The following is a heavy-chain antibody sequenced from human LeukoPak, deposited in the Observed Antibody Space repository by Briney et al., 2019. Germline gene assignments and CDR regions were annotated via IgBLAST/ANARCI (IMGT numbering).Heavy chain of an antibody. CDR1: GYTFTNYY. J-gene: IGHJ4*02. CDR2: INPSGGST. D-gene: IGHD5-18*01. CDR3: AREPPRDTAMVTGDFDY. Sequence: ASVKVSCKASGYTFTNYYMHWVRQAPGQGLEWMGIINPSGGSTSYAQKFQGRVTMTRDTSTSTVYMELSSLRSEDTAVYYCAREPPRDTAMVTGDFDYWGQGTLVTVSS. V-gene: IGHV1-46*01.